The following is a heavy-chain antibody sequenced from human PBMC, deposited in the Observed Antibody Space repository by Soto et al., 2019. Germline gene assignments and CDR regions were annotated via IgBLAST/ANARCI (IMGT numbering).Heavy chain of an antibody. V-gene: IGHV3-7*03. CDR2: IRKDGSEK. CDR3: AGGSGWLSDY. CDR1: GFSISSYW. D-gene: IGHD6-19*01. Sequence: EVQLVESGGGLVQPGGSLRLSCAASGFSISSYWMNWVRQAPGKGLEWVAIIRKDGSEKYYEDSVKGRFTISRDNAKNSLYLQMNSPSDDDTAVYYCAGGSGWLSDYWGRGTLVTVSS. J-gene: IGHJ4*02.